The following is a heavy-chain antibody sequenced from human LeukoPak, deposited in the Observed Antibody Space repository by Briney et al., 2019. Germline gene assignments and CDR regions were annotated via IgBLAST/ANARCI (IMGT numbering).Heavy chain of an antibody. D-gene: IGHD1-26*01. CDR1: GFTFSSYA. J-gene: IGHJ4*02. CDR3: VKDLGRYRNNCFDS. CDR2: ISGSGGGT. Sequence: GGSLRLSCAASGFTFSSYAMSWVRQAPEKGLEWVSTISGSGGGTYYADSVKGRFTISRDDSKNTLYMQMNSLRAEDTAVYYCVKDLGRYRNNCFDSWGQGILVTVSS. V-gene: IGHV3-23*01.